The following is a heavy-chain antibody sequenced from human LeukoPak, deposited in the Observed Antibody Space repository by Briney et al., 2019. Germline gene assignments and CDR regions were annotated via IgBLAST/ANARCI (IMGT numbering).Heavy chain of an antibody. CDR2: IYSSGNT. D-gene: IGHD3-3*01. V-gene: IGHV4-39*01. J-gene: IGHJ5*02. Sequence: SEALSLTCTVSGVSISTTNYYWGWIRQPPGRDLEWIGSIYSSGNTYYNPSLESRVTISVDTSKNQLSLKLTSATAADTSVYYCARHSGLRSPFDPWGQGTLVTVSS. CDR1: GVSISTTNYY. CDR3: ARHSGLRSPFDP.